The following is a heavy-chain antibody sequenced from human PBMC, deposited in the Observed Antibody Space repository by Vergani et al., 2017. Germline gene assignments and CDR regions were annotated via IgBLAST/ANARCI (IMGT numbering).Heavy chain of an antibody. V-gene: IGHV1-69*01. CDR3: ASRLLSQRKGYCSSTSCYHLNWFDP. D-gene: IGHD2-2*01. J-gene: IGHJ5*02. CDR1: GGTFSSYA. CDR2: IIPIFGTA. Sequence: QVQLVQSGAEVKKPGSSVKVSCKASGGTFSSYAISWVRQAPGQGLEWMGGIIPIFGTANYAHKFQGRVTITADESTSTAYMELSSLRSEDTAVYYCASRLLSQRKGYCSSTSCYHLNWFDPWGQGTLVTVSS.